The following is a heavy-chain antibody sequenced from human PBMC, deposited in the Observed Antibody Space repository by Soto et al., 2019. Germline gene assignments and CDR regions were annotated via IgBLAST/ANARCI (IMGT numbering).Heavy chain of an antibody. CDR1: GFSLSSVGVG. CDR3: AHTLDWGEGRFDY. D-gene: IGHD7-27*01. Sequence: QITLKESGPTLVKPTQTLTLTCSFSGFSLSSVGVGVGWIRQPPGKALEWLALIYWADDKRYSPSLKSRLTITNYTSKKQVVLTMTKSDRVDTATYYCAHTLDWGEGRFDYWGQGTVVPVSS. V-gene: IGHV2-5*02. J-gene: IGHJ4*02. CDR2: IYWADDK.